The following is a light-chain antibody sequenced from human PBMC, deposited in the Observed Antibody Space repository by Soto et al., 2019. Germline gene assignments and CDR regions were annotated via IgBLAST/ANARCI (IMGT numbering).Light chain of an antibody. Sequence: EIVLTQSPATLSLSPGKRATLSCRASQSVSSYLAWYQQKPGQAPRLLIYDASNRATGIPARFSGSGSGTDFTLTISSLEPEDFAVYYCQQRSDWPPITFGQGTRLEIK. CDR3: QQRSDWPPIT. CDR1: QSVSSY. V-gene: IGKV3-11*01. J-gene: IGKJ5*01. CDR2: DAS.